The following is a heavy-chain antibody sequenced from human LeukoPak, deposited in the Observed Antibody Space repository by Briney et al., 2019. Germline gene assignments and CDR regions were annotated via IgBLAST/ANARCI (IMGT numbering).Heavy chain of an antibody. CDR2: ITAYNGNT. V-gene: IGHV1-18*04. J-gene: IGHJ4*02. CDR1: GYSLNAYY. CDR3: ARADTAMVNFDY. Sequence: ASVKVSCKASGYSLNAYYMHWVRQAPGQGLEWMGWITAYNGNTNYAQKLQGRVTMPTDTSTSTAYMELRSLRSDDTAVYYCARADTAMVNFDYWGQGTLVTVSS. D-gene: IGHD5-18*01.